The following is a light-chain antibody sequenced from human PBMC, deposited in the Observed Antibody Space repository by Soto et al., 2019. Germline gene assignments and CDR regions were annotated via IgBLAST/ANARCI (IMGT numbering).Light chain of an antibody. J-gene: IGKJ1*01. CDR3: QQFDSYSWT. CDR2: RAS. Sequence: DIQMTQSPSTLSSSVGDRVTITCRASQSIDRRLAWYQQKPGQAPKLLIYRASTLQSGVPSRFSGSGSGTEFPLTITSLQPDDFATYYCQQFDSYSWTFGQGTKVEIK. V-gene: IGKV1-5*03. CDR1: QSIDRR.